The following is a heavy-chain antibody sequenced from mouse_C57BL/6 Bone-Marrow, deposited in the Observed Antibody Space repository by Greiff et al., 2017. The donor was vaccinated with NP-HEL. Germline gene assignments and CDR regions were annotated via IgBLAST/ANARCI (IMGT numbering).Heavy chain of an antibody. D-gene: IGHD2-5*01. V-gene: IGHV2-2*01. J-gene: IGHJ4*01. CDR2: IWSGGST. CDR1: GFSLTSYG. CDR3: ARNPLYSTLYYYAMDY. Sequence: QVQLQQSGPGLVQPSQSLSITCTVSGFSLTSYGVHWVRQSPGKGLEWLGVIWSGGSTDYNAAFISRLSISKDNSKSQVFFKMNSLQADDTAIYYCARNPLYSTLYYYAMDYWGKGTSVTVAS.